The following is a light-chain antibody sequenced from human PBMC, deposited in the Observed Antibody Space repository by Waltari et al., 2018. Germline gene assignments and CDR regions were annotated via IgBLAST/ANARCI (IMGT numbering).Light chain of an antibody. CDR2: DVN. J-gene: IGLJ2*01. V-gene: IGLV2-14*01. CDR3: SSPSTNNVVV. Sequence: QSALTQPASVSASPGQSITISCTGTSADIGGSDFVSWYQHHPGRAPIVLIFDVNHRPSGISDRFSGSKSGNTASLTISGLQAEDDADYYCSSPSTNNVVVFGGGTKVTVL. CDR1: SADIGGSDF.